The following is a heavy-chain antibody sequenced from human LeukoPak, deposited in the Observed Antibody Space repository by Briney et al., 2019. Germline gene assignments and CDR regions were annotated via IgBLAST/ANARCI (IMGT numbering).Heavy chain of an antibody. V-gene: IGHV3-20*04. CDR3: AKRNYYDSSGQFYYFDY. D-gene: IGHD3-22*01. CDR2: INWNGGST. Sequence: PGGSLRLSCAASGFTFDDYGMSWVRQAPGKGLEWVSGINWNGGSTGYADSVKGRFTISRDNSKNTLYLQMNSLRDEDTAVYYCAKRNYYDSSGQFYYFDYWGQGTLVTVSS. CDR1: GFTFDDYG. J-gene: IGHJ4*02.